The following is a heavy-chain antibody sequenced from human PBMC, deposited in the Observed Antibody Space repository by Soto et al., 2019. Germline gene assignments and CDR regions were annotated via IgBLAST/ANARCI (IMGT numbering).Heavy chain of an antibody. J-gene: IGHJ6*02. CDR1: GFTFSSYG. D-gene: IGHD2-2*01. Sequence: PGGSLRLSCAASGFTFSSYGMHWVRQAPGKGLEWVAVISYDGSNKYYADSVKGRFTISRGNSKNTLYLQMNSLRAEDTAVYYCAKDGGDIVVVPAAILYYYYYYGMDVWGQGTTVTVSS. V-gene: IGHV3-30*18. CDR3: AKDGGDIVVVPAAILYYYYYYGMDV. CDR2: ISYDGSNK.